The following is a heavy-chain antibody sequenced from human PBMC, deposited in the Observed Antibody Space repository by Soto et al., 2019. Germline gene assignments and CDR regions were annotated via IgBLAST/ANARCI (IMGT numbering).Heavy chain of an antibody. CDR3: ARDPDRGGAFDI. J-gene: IGHJ3*02. D-gene: IGHD3-10*01. CDR1: GFTFSDSY. V-gene: IGHV3-11*06. CDR2: ISTSSTYT. Sequence: VQLVESGGGLVKPGGSLRLSCVASGFTFSDSYMIWIRQAPGKGLEWVSYISTSSTYTNYADSVKGRFTISRDNANNSLYLQMNSLRADDTAVYYCARDPDRGGAFDIWGQGTMVTVSS.